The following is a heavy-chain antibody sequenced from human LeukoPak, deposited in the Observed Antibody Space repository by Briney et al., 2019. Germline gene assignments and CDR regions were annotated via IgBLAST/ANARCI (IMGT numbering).Heavy chain of an antibody. CDR2: IIPILGIA. V-gene: IGHV1-69*04. J-gene: IGHJ3*02. CDR1: GGTFSSYA. Sequence: SVKVSCKASGGTFSSYAISWVRQAPGQGLEWMGRIIPILGIANYAQKFQGRVTITADKSTSTAYMELSSLRSEDTAVYRCARDRYYGSGSDAFDIWGQGTMVTVSS. CDR3: ARDRYYGSGSDAFDI. D-gene: IGHD3-10*01.